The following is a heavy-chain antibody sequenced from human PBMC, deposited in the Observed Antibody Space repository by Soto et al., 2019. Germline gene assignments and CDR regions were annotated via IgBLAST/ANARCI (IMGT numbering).Heavy chain of an antibody. D-gene: IGHD3-3*01. CDR2: IYYSGST. J-gene: IGHJ5*02. CDR1: GGSISSSSYY. Sequence: PSETLSLTCTVSGGSISSSSYYWGWIRQPPGKGLEWIGRIYYSGSTYYNPSLKSRVTISVDTSKNQFSLKLSSVTAADTAVYYCARVSTTGYYDFWSGTRGWFDPWGQGTLVTVSS. CDR3: ARVSTTGYYDFWSGTRGWFDP. V-gene: IGHV4-39*07.